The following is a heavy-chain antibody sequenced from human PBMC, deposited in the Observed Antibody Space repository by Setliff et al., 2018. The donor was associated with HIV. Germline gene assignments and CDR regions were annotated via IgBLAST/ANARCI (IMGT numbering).Heavy chain of an antibody. CDR1: GYTFTTYS. CDR2: ISAFNRNT. J-gene: IGHJ4*02. CDR3: AKGGYGWGDLGPVLDY. D-gene: IGHD5-12*01. V-gene: IGHV1-18*01. Sequence: ASVKVSCKASGYTFTTYSFTWVRQAPGQGLEWMGWISAFNRNTNYAQKLQGRFTMTTDTSTSTAYMELRSLRSDDTAVYYCAKGGYGWGDLGPVLDYWGQGTLVTVSS.